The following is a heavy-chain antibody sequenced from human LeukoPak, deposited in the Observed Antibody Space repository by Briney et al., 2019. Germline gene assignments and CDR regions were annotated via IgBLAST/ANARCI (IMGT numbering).Heavy chain of an antibody. CDR3: ARISGVALSGAMADYYHMDV. CDR2: ITYSGNS. Sequence: PSATLSLTCTVSGAPVGSGTYYWTWIRQHPDKGLDWIGYITYSGNSYYNPSLQSRVTISADTSRNQFSLKVNSVTAADTAMYYCARISGVALSGAMADYYHMDVWGKGTTLTVSS. V-gene: IGHV4-31*03. J-gene: IGHJ6*03. D-gene: IGHD3-3*01. CDR1: GAPVGSGTYY.